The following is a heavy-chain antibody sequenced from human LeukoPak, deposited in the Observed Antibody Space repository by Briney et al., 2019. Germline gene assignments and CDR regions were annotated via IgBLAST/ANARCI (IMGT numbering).Heavy chain of an antibody. CDR1: GITVGNNY. Sequence: GGSLRLSCAASGITVGNNYFSWVRQAPGKGLEWVALIYSGGGTVYTDSVKGRFTISRDSSKNTLFLQMNSLKPEDTAMYHCTRNRPETPLGYWGQGTLVTVSS. V-gene: IGHV3-53*01. CDR3: TRNRPETPLGY. D-gene: IGHD1-14*01. CDR2: IYSGGGT. J-gene: IGHJ4*02.